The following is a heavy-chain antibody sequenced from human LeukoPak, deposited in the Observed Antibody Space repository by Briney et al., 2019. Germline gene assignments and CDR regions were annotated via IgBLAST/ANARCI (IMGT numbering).Heavy chain of an antibody. D-gene: IGHD3-22*01. V-gene: IGHV3-33*01. CDR1: GFTFNTYG. J-gene: IGHJ4*02. Sequence: PGRSLRLSCAASGFTFNTYGMHWVRQAPGKGLEWVAVIWYDESNKYYADSVKGRFTISRDNSRNTLYLQMNSLRAEDTAVYYCVRELPPVVQYYFDYWGPGTLVTVSS. CDR2: IWYDESNK. CDR3: VRELPPVVQYYFDY.